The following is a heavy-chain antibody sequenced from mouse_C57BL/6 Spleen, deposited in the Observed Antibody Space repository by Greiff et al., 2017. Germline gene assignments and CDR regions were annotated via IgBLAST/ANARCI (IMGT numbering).Heavy chain of an antibody. CDR2: INPNYGTT. Sequence: EVKLQESGPELVKPGASVKISCKASGYSFTDYNMNWVKQSNGKSLEWIGVINPNYGTTSYNQKFKGKATLTVDQSSSTAYMQLNSLTSEDSAVYYCAREECDWYGNQRGAFDYWGQGTTLTVSS. J-gene: IGHJ2*01. D-gene: IGHD2-10*02. CDR3: AREECDWYGNQRGAFDY. CDR1: GYSFTDYN. V-gene: IGHV1-39*01.